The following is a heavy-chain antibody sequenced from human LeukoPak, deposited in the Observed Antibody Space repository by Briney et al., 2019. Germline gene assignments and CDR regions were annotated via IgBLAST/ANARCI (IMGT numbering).Heavy chain of an antibody. D-gene: IGHD5-24*01. Sequence: SETLSLTCAVYGGSFSGYYWSWIRQPPGKGLEWIGEINHSGSTNYNPSLKSRVTISVDTSKNQFSLKLSSVTAADTAVYYCARGRDGYRIVDYWGQGTLDTVSS. J-gene: IGHJ4*02. CDR1: GGSFSGYY. CDR2: INHSGST. V-gene: IGHV4-34*01. CDR3: ARGRDGYRIVDY.